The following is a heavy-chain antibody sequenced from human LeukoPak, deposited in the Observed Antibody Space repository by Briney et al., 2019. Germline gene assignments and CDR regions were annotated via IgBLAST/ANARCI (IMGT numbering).Heavy chain of an antibody. V-gene: IGHV4-4*07. Sequence: SETLSLTCSVSGGSISSNYWSWIRQPAGKGLEWIGRIYTSGNTNYNPSPKSRVTVSLDTSKNHFSLKLSSVTAADTAVYYCARDRAAVGIFDYWGQGTLVTVSS. J-gene: IGHJ4*02. CDR2: IYTSGNT. D-gene: IGHD6-13*01. CDR3: ARDRAAVGIFDY. CDR1: GGSISSNY.